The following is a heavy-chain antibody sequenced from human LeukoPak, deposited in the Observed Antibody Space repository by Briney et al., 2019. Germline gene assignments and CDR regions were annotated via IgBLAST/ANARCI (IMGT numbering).Heavy chain of an antibody. Sequence: PSETLSLTCAVYGGSFSGYYWSWIRQPPGKGLEWIGEINHSGSTNYNPSLKSRVTISVDTSKNQFSLKLSSVTAADTAVYYCARGRGIWGSYRHLLDHWGQGTLVTVSS. D-gene: IGHD3-16*02. CDR1: GGSFSGYY. V-gene: IGHV4-34*01. CDR3: ARGRGIWGSYRHLLDH. J-gene: IGHJ4*02. CDR2: INHSGST.